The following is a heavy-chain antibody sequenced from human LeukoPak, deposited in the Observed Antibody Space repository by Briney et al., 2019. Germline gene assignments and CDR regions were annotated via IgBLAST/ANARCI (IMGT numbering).Heavy chain of an antibody. Sequence: PGGSLRLSCAASGFTFNTYSMKWVRHAPGEGLEWVSYISSSSHNIYYADSVKGRFIISRDSTKNSLYLQMNNLRAEDTAVYFCVRVSRYYYLDVWGKGTTVTVPS. D-gene: IGHD5/OR15-5a*01. CDR3: VRVSRYYYLDV. V-gene: IGHV3-21*01. CDR1: GFTFNTYS. J-gene: IGHJ6*03. CDR2: ISSSSHNI.